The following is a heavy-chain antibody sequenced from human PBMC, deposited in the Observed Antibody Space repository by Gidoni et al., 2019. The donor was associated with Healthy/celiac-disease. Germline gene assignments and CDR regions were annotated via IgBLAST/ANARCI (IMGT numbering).Heavy chain of an antibody. CDR2: ISYDGSNK. V-gene: IGHV3-30*03. CDR3: ARSSPGYIYGTTFAFDI. CDR1: GFTFSSYG. Sequence: QVQLVESGGGVVQPGRDRRLACAGWGFTFSSYGMHGVRQAPGKGLEWVAVISYDGSNKYYEDSVKGRFTISRDHSKTTLYLHMTSLRAEDTAVSYCARSSPGYIYGTTFAFDIWGQGTMVTVSS. D-gene: IGHD5-18*01. J-gene: IGHJ3*02.